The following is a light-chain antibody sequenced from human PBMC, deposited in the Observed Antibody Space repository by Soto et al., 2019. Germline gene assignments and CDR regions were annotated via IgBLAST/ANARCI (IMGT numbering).Light chain of an antibody. CDR1: QSVSSN. CDR2: GAS. V-gene: IGKV3-11*01. J-gene: IGKJ3*01. CDR3: QQRSNWPLA. Sequence: EIVLTQSPGTLSLSPGERATLSCRASQSVSSNLAWYQQKPGQAPRLLIYGASNRATGIPARFSGSGSGTDFTLTISSLEPEDFAVYYCQQRSNWPLAFGPGTKVDIK.